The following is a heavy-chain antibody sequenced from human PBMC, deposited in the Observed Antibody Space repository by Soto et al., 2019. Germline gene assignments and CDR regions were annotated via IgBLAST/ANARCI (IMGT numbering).Heavy chain of an antibody. J-gene: IGHJ4*02. V-gene: IGHV4-59*12. Sequence: SETLSLTCTVSGGSISSYYWSWIRQPPGKGLEWIGYIYYVGSTNYNPSLKSRVTISVDTSKNQFSLKLSSVTAADTAVYYCTTDLYSSSPFDYWGQGTLVTVSS. CDR3: TTDLYSSSPFDY. D-gene: IGHD6-13*01. CDR1: GGSISSYY. CDR2: IYYVGST.